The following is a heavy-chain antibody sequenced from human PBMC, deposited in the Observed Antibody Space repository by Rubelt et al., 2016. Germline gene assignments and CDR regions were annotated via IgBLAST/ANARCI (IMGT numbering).Heavy chain of an antibody. CDR3: ATSKVNSGSCGAVLDY. Sequence: VASGLTFANYAMSWVRQAPGKGLEWVSGISDGGESTYYADSVKGRFTISRDNSKSTLYLQMNSLGAEDTAVYYCATSKVNSGSCGAVLDYWGQGALVIVSS. D-gene: IGHD1-26*01. J-gene: IGHJ4*02. CDR2: ISDGGEST. V-gene: IGHV3-23*01. CDR1: GLTFANYA.